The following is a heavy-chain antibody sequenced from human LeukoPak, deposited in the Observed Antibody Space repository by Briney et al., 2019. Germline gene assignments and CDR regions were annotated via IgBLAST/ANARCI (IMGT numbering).Heavy chain of an antibody. Sequence: GGSLRLSCAASGFTVSSNYMSWVRQAPGKGLEWVSVIYSGGSTYYADSVKGRFTISRDNSKNTLYLQMNSLRAEDTAVYYCARQDTAMDMCYFDYWGQGTLVTVSS. V-gene: IGHV3-53*01. D-gene: IGHD5-18*01. CDR1: GFTVSSNY. J-gene: IGHJ4*02. CDR2: IYSGGST. CDR3: ARQDTAMDMCYFDY.